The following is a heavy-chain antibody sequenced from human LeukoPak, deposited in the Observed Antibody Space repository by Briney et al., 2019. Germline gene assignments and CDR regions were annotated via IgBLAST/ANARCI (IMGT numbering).Heavy chain of an antibody. CDR3: ARARHFDY. D-gene: IGHD6-6*01. V-gene: IGHV3-7*01. Sequence: GGSLRLSCAASGFTFSDYAMSWVRQAPGKGLEWVANIKQDGSEKYYVDSVKGRFTISRDNAKNSLYLQMNSLRAEDTAVYYCARARHFDYWGQGTLVTVSS. CDR1: GFTFSDYA. J-gene: IGHJ4*02. CDR2: IKQDGSEK.